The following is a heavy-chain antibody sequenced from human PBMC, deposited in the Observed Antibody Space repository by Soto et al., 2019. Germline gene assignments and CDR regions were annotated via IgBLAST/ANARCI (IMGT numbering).Heavy chain of an antibody. Sequence: GGSLRLSCAASGFTFSSYAMSWVRQAPGKGLEWVSAISGSGGSTYYADSVKGRFTISRDNSKNTLYLQMNSLRAEDTAVYYCAKEGVRPEYSSSPRFDYWGQGTLVVAATRGTFDIWGQGTMVTVSS. V-gene: IGHV3-23*01. CDR1: GFTFSSYA. CDR3: AKEGVRPEYSSSPRFDYWGQGTLVVAATRGTFDI. J-gene: IGHJ3*02. D-gene: IGHD2-15*01. CDR2: ISGSGGST.